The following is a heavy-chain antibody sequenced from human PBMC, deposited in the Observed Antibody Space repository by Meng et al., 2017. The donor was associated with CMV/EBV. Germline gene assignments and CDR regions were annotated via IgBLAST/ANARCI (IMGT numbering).Heavy chain of an antibody. CDR2: IYYSGST. J-gene: IGHJ3*02. V-gene: IGHV4-61*01. CDR3: ARSGIVGATVGAFDI. CDR1: GGSVSSGSYY. D-gene: IGHD1-26*01. Sequence: SETLSLTCTVSGGSVSSGSYYWSWIRQPPGKGLEWIGYIYYSGSTNYNPSLKSRVTISVDTSKNQFSLKLSSVTAADTAVYYCARSGIVGATVGAFDIWGQGT.